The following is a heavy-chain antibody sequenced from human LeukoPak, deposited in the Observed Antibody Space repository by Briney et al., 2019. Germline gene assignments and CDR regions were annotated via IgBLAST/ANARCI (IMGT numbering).Heavy chain of an antibody. CDR1: GYTFTTYG. J-gene: IGHJ4*02. CDR2: INTNTGNP. Sequence: ASVKVSCKACGYTFTTYGMSWVRQAPGQGLEWMGWINTNTGNPTYVQGSTGRFVFSLDTSVSTAYLQINSLKAEDTAVYYCARDVRWEFFPFDYWGQGTLVTVSS. V-gene: IGHV7-4-1*02. D-gene: IGHD1-26*01. CDR3: ARDVRWEFFPFDY.